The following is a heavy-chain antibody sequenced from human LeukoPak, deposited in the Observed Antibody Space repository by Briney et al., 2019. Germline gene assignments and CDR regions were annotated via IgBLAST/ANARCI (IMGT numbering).Heavy chain of an antibody. CDR3: ARAYYYDSSGYFDY. CDR2: IIPIFGTA. CDR1: VGTFSSYA. J-gene: IGHJ4*02. Sequence: ASVKVSCKSCVGTFSSYAISWVRQAPGQGLEWMGRIIPIFGTANYAQKFQGRVTITTDESTSTAYMELSSLRSEDTAVYYCARAYYYDSSGYFDYWGQGTLVTVSS. D-gene: IGHD3-22*01. V-gene: IGHV1-69*05.